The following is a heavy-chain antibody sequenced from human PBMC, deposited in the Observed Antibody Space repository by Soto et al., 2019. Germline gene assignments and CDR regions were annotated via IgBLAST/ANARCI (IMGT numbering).Heavy chain of an antibody. V-gene: IGHV6-1*01. D-gene: IGHD2-8*01. CDR1: GDSVSSNSAT. CDR3: ARLIGDSWLDA. CDR2: TYYRSKWYT. Sequence: PSQTLSLTCAISGDSVSSNSATWDCIRQSPSRGLEWLGRTYYRSKWYTDYAVSVKGRITINPDTSNNHLSLQLDSVTPDDTAVYYWARLIGDSWLDAGGQGTLVTVPS. J-gene: IGHJ5*02.